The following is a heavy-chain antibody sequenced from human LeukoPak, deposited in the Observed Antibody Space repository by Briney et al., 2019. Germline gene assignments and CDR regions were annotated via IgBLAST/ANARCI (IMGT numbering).Heavy chain of an antibody. CDR2: IYTSGST. CDR1: GGSISSGSYY. V-gene: IGHV4-61*02. Sequence: SETLSLTCTVSGGSISSGSYYWSSIRPPPGKGLEWIGRIYTSGSTNYNPSLKSRVTISVDTSKNQFSLKLSSVTAADTAVYYCARVAAVAGTGNWFDPWGQGTLVTVSS. J-gene: IGHJ5*02. CDR3: ARVAAVAGTGNWFDP. D-gene: IGHD6-19*01.